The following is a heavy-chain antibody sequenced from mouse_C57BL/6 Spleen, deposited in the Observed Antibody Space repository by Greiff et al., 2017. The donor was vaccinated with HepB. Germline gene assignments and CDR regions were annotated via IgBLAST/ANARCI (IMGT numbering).Heavy chain of an antibody. Sequence: QVQLQQPGAELVRPGSSVKLSCKASGYTFTSYWMHWVKQRPIQGLEWIGNIDPSDSDTHYNQKFKDKATLTVDKSSSTAYMQLSSLTSEDSAVYYCARGDTMNYWGQGTTLTVSS. D-gene: IGHD2-4*01. CDR1: GYTFTSYW. V-gene: IGHV1-52*01. CDR2: IDPSDSDT. J-gene: IGHJ2*01. CDR3: ARGDTMNY.